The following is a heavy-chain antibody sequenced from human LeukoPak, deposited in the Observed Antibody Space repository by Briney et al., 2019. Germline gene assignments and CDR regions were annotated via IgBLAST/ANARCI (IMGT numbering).Heavy chain of an antibody. Sequence: SETLSLTCAVYGGSFSGYYWSWIRQPPGKGLERIGEINHSGSTNYNPSLKSRVTISVDTSKNQFSLKLSSVTAADTAVYYCARWKQNYDILTGYRSRYFDYWGQGTLVTVSS. D-gene: IGHD3-9*01. CDR3: ARWKQNYDILTGYRSRYFDY. J-gene: IGHJ4*02. V-gene: IGHV4-34*01. CDR2: INHSGST. CDR1: GGSFSGYY.